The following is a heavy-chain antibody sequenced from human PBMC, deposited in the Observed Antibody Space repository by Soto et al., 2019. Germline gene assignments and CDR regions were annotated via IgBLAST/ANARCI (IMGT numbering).Heavy chain of an antibody. CDR3: ARHVGFYWYFDL. D-gene: IGHD1-26*01. J-gene: IGHJ2*01. V-gene: IGHV3-66*04. Sequence: EVQLVESGGGLVQPGGSLRLSCAASGFTVSSGYMGWVRQAPGKGLEWVSSIYSGGNTYYADSVRGRFTISTDNSKDTLYLQMNSLRVDDTAMYYCARHVGFYWYFDLWGRGTLVTVSS. CDR1: GFTVSSGY. CDR2: IYSGGNT.